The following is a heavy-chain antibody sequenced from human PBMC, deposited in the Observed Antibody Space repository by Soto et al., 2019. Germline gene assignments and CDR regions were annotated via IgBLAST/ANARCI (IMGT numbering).Heavy chain of an antibody. CDR3: ARGGRFLEWLLYPFDY. V-gene: IGHV1-3*01. Sequence: ASVNVSCKASGYTFTSYAMHWVRQAPGQRLEWMGWSNAGNGNTKYSQEFQGRVTITRDTSASTAYMELSSLRSEDTAVYYCARGGRFLEWLLYPFDYWGQGTLVTVSS. CDR1: GYTFTSYA. CDR2: SNAGNGNT. D-gene: IGHD3-3*01. J-gene: IGHJ4*02.